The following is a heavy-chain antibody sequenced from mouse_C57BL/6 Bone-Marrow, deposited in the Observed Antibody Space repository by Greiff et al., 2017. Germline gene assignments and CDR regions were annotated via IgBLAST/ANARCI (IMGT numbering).Heavy chain of an antibody. V-gene: IGHV1-19*01. CDR2: INPYNGGT. CDR1: GYTFTDYY. D-gene: IGHD1-1*01. Sequence: EVQLQQSGPVLVKPGASVKMSCKASGYTFTDYYMNWVKQSHGKSLEWMGVINPYNGGTSYNQKFKGKATLTVDKSSSTAYMELNSLTSEDSAVYYCARGDGSSTGYFDVWGTGTTVTVSS. J-gene: IGHJ1*03. CDR3: ARGDGSSTGYFDV.